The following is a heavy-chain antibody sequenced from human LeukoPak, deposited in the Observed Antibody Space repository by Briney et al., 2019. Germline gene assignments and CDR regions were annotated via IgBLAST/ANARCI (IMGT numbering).Heavy chain of an antibody. CDR3: ARSNPQLWYGGYYYYMDV. D-gene: IGHD3-10*01. Sequence: PSETLSLTCAVYGGSLSGYHWSWIRQPPGKGLEWIGETSHSRNTNYDPSLKSRVTISVDTSKNQFSLKLRSVTAADTAVYFCARSNPQLWYGGYYYYMDVWGKGTTVTVSS. CDR1: GGSLSGYH. V-gene: IGHV4-34*01. CDR2: TSHSRNT. J-gene: IGHJ6*03.